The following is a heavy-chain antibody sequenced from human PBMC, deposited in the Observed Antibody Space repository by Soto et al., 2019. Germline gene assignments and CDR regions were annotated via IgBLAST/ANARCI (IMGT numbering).Heavy chain of an antibody. CDR1: GFSFSDYA. CDR2: ISRTGDSA. CDR3: AKGPDGSGYYHNWFDS. D-gene: IGHD3-22*01. Sequence: EVHLLESGGALVQPGGSLTLPCAASGFSFSDYAMSWVGQAPGKGLEWVSSISRTGDSAYYADSVKGRFAISRDRSKNRLSLQMNSLRVEDTAVYYCAKGPDGSGYYHNWFDSWGQGTLITVSS. V-gene: IGHV3-23*01. J-gene: IGHJ5*01.